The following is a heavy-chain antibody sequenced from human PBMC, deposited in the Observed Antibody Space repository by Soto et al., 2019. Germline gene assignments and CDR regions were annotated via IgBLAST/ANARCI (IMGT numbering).Heavy chain of an antibody. Sequence: QITLKESGPTLVKPTQTLTLTCTFSGFSLSTSGLGVGWIRPPPGKALEWLELMYWDDDNRYSPSMKSRLTDTKDTSKNQVVLKKTNMAHVDSTTYYCAHRSRDSSIRHYYWRHGPLVTVSS. D-gene: IGHD6-13*01. J-gene: IGHJ4*01. CDR1: GFSLSTSGLG. V-gene: IGHV2-5*02. CDR2: MYWDDDN. CDR3: AHRSRDSSIRHYY.